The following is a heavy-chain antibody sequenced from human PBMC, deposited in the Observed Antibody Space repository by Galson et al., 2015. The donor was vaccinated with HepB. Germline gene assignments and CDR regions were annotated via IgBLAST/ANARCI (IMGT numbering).Heavy chain of an antibody. CDR2: IYPGDSDT. V-gene: IGHV5-51*01. Sequence: QSGAEVKKPGESLRISCKGSRYSFSSYWIAWVRQMPGKGLEWMGIIYPGDSDTRYSPSFEGQVTIPADKSISTAYLQWSSLRASDTAMYYCARRKYYDLWSGKYGADYGMDVWGQGTTVTVSS. CDR3: ARRKYYDLWSGKYGADYGMDV. D-gene: IGHD3-3*01. CDR1: RYSFSSYW. J-gene: IGHJ6*02.